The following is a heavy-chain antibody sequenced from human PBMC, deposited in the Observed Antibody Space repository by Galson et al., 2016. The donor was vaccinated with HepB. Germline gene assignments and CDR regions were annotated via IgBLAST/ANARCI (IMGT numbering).Heavy chain of an antibody. Sequence: SLRLSCAASGFTFSGAAMHWVRQASGKGLEWVGRIRSKANSYATTYAASVKGRFTISRDDSKNTAYLQMSSLKTEDTAVYYCTSIVYNFNWYFDLWGRGTLVTVSS. CDR1: GFTFSGAA. CDR2: IRSKANSYAT. J-gene: IGHJ2*01. CDR3: TSIVYNFNWYFDL. D-gene: IGHD3-3*01. V-gene: IGHV3-73*01.